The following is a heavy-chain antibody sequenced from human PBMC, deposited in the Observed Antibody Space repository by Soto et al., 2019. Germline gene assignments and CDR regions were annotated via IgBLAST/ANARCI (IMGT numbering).Heavy chain of an antibody. J-gene: IGHJ4*02. CDR3: TRRGVVMGFDY. D-gene: IGHD2-15*01. CDR2: ISSKANTYAT. CDR1: GFTFSGSA. Sequence: VESLRLSCAPSGFTFSGSAMHWVRQASGKGLEWVGRISSKANTYATAYDASVKGRFTISRDDPNNTAYLQMNILKTRDTAVYYCTRRGVVMGFDYWGQGTLVTVSS. V-gene: IGHV3-73*01.